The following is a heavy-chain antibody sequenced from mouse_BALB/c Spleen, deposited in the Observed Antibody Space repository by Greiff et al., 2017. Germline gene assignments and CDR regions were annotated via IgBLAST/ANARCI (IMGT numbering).Heavy chain of an antibody. Sequence: VQLQESGPGLVAPSQSLSITCTVSGFSLTSYGVHWVRQPPGKGLEWLGVIWAGGSTNYNSALMSRLSISKDNSKSQVFLKMNSLQTDDTAMYYCAITTVADWYFDVWGAGTTVTVSS. D-gene: IGHD1-1*01. CDR3: AITTVADWYFDV. CDR1: GFSLTSYG. V-gene: IGHV2-9*02. CDR2: IWAGGST. J-gene: IGHJ1*01.